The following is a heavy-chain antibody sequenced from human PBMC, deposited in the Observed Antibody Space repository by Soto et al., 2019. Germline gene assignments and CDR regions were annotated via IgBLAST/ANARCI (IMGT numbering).Heavy chain of an antibody. Sequence: PSETLSLTCTVSGDSISSYYWSWIRQPPGKGLEWIGYIYYSGTTNYNPSLKSRVTISLDTSKNQFSLKLSSVTAADTAVYYCVRHLYIVATFDYWGQGTQVTVSS. J-gene: IGHJ4*02. CDR2: IYYSGTT. D-gene: IGHD5-12*01. V-gene: IGHV4-59*08. CDR3: VRHLYIVATFDY. CDR1: GDSISSYY.